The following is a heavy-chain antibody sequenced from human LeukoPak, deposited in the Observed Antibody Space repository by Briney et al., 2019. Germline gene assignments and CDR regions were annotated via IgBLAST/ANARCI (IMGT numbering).Heavy chain of an antibody. Sequence: GASVKVSCKASGYTFTGYYMHWVRQAPGQGLEWMGWINPNSGGTNYAQKFQGRVTMTRDTPISTAYMELSRLRSDDTAVYYCARVDREYSSSSGLLYYYYYYMDVWGKGTTVTVSS. CDR1: GYTFTGYY. V-gene: IGHV1-2*02. J-gene: IGHJ6*03. CDR3: ARVDREYSSSSGLLYYYYYYMDV. D-gene: IGHD6-6*01. CDR2: INPNSGGT.